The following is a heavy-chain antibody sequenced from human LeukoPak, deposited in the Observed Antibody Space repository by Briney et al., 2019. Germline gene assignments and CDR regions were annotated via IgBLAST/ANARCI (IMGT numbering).Heavy chain of an antibody. V-gene: IGHV3-30*03. CDR3: ARGHSGGV. Sequence: GGSLRLSCEASGFNFSTFGMHWVRQAPGKGLEWVAVISYDGSDKYYADSVKGRFTISRDDPRNTLYLQMNSLTAEDTAVYYCARGHSGGVWGQGTLVTVPS. CDR2: ISYDGSDK. J-gene: IGHJ4*02. CDR1: GFNFSTFG. D-gene: IGHD4-23*01.